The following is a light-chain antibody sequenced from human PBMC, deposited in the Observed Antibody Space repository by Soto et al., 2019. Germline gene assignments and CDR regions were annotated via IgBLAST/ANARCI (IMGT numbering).Light chain of an antibody. CDR2: DAS. V-gene: IGKV3-11*01. Sequence: EIVLTQSPGALSLSPVERATLSCMASQSVSRYLAWYQQKPGQAPRLLIYDASNRATGIPARFSGSGSGTDFTLTISSLEPEDFAVYYCQQRSSWPITFGQGTRLEIK. J-gene: IGKJ5*01. CDR1: QSVSRY. CDR3: QQRSSWPIT.